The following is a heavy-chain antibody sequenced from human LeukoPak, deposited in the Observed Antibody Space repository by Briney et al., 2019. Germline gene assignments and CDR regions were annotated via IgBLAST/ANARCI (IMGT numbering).Heavy chain of an antibody. J-gene: IGHJ4*02. CDR3: ARAHSKQQLVPGDY. V-gene: IGHV1-2*02. D-gene: IGHD6-13*01. Sequence: ASVKVSCKASGYTFTGYYMHWVRQAPGQGLEWMGWINPNSGGTNSAQKFQGRVTMTRDTSISTAYMELSRLRSDDTAVYYCARAHSKQQLVPGDYWGQGTLVTVSS. CDR2: INPNSGGT. CDR1: GYTFTGYY.